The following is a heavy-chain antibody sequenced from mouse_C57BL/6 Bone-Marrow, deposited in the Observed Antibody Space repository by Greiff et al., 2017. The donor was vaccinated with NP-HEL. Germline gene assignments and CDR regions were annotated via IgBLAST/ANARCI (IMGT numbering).Heavy chain of an antibody. V-gene: IGHV1-69*01. CDR2: IDPSDSYT. Sequence: QLQQPGAELVMPWASVKLSCKASGYTFTSYWMHWVKQRPGQGLEWIGEIDPSDSYTNYNQKFKGKSTLTVDKSSSTAYMQLSSLTSEDSAVYYCAREGNPGAMDYWGQGTSVTVSS. D-gene: IGHD2-1*01. CDR1: GYTFTSYW. J-gene: IGHJ4*01. CDR3: AREGNPGAMDY.